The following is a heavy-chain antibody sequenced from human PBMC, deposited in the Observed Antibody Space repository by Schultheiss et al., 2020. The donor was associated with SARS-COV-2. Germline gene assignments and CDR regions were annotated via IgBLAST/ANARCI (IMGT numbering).Heavy chain of an antibody. V-gene: IGHV4-34*01. CDR1: GGSFSGYY. J-gene: IGHJ5*02. Sequence: SETLSLTCAVYGGSFSGYYWSWIRQPPGKGLEWIGEINHSGSTNYNPSLKSRVTISVDTSKNQFSLKLSSVTAADTAVYYCARDPGGNFDPWGQGTLVTVSS. D-gene: IGHD4-23*01. CDR2: INHSGST. CDR3: ARDPGGNFDP.